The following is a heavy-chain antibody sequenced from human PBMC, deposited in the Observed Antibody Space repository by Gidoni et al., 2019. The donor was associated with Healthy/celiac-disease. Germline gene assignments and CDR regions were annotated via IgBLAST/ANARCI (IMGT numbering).Heavy chain of an antibody. D-gene: IGHD3-22*01. J-gene: IGHJ4*02. V-gene: IGHV4-39*01. Sequence: QLQLQESGPGLVKPSETLSLTCTVSGGSISSSSYYWGWIRQPPGKGLEWIGSSYYSGSTYYNPSLKSRVPISVDTSKNQFSLKLSSVTAADTAVYYCARWTDLDYYDSSDPNRPNQYWGQGTLVTVSS. CDR3: ARWTDLDYYDSSDPNRPNQY. CDR1: GGSISSSSYY. CDR2: SYYSGST.